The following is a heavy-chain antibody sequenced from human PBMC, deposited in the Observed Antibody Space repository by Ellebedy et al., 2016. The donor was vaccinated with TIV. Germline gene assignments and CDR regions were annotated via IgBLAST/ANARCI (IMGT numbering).Heavy chain of an antibody. Sequence: MPSETLSLTCTVSGGSINNYNDYWGWVRQPPGKGLESIGSIHYSGSTHYNPSLRNRVTISVDTSKNRMSLQLSSVRGADTAVYYCVRQFCSGGSCDSWDYYGMDVWGQGTTVTVSS. CDR2: IHYSGST. CDR3: VRQFCSGGSCDSWDYYGMDV. J-gene: IGHJ6*02. V-gene: IGHV4-39*01. D-gene: IGHD2-15*01. CDR1: GGSINNYNDY.